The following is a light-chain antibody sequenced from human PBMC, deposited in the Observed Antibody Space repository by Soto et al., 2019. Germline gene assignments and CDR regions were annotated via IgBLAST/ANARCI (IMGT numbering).Light chain of an antibody. CDR1: SSDVGFYNY. CDR3: SSYAPGSTSV. J-gene: IGLJ1*01. CDR2: EVD. Sequence: QSALTQPASVSGSPGQSITISCTGTSSDVGFYNYVSWYQQQHPGKAPKLMIYEVDNRPSGVSIRFSGSKSGNTASLTISGLPAEDEADYSCSSYAPGSTSVFGTGTNATVL. V-gene: IGLV2-14*01.